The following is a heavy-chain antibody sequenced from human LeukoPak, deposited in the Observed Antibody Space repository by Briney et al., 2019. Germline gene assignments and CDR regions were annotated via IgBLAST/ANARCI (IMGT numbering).Heavy chain of an antibody. V-gene: IGHV1-18*04. CDR3: ARDVLVAVAGYYMDV. CDR2: ISTYFGVT. Sequence: ASVKVSCKASGFRFSSFGVSWVRQAPGQGLEWMGWISTYFGVTHYAEKFEDRVTMTTDTSTSTAYMELRSLRSDDTAVYYCARDVLVAVAGYYMDVWGKGTTVTVSS. CDR1: GFRFSSFG. D-gene: IGHD6-19*01. J-gene: IGHJ6*03.